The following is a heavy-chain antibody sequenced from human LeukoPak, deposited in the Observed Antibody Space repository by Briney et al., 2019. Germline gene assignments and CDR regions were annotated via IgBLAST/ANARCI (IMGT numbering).Heavy chain of an antibody. CDR2: IYPGDSDT. J-gene: IGHJ4*02. Sequence: GESLKISCKVSGYSFSTYGIGWVRQMPGKGLEWMGIIYPGDSDTRYSPSFQGQVTFSVDKSISTAHLQWISLKASDTAMYYCARRNYGFDYWGQGTLVTVSS. CDR3: ARRNYGFDY. D-gene: IGHD3-16*01. CDR1: GYSFSTYG. V-gene: IGHV5-51*01.